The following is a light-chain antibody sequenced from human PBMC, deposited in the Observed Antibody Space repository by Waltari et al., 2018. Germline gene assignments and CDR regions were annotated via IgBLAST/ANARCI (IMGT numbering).Light chain of an antibody. J-gene: IGLJ1*01. V-gene: IGLV2-14*03. CDR2: DVS. CDR3: SSYSTSLTPYV. Sequence: QSALTQPASVSGSPGQSITISCTGTSSDVGGYNHVSWYQQHPAKAPKLMIYDVSSRPSGVSNGFVGSKSGNTASLTISGLQAEDEAVYFCSSYSTSLTPYVFGPGTKVTVL. CDR1: SSDVGGYNH.